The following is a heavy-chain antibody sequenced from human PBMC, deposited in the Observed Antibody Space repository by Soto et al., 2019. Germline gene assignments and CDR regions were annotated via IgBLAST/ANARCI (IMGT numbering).Heavy chain of an antibody. Sequence: QVQLQESGPGLVKPSGTLSLTCAVSGGSSSSSNWWSWVRQPPGKGLEWLGEIYHSGSTNYHPSLKGRVTIPVDKSKNQFSLKLSSVTAADTAVYYCSRVWTTVTNWFDPWGQGTLVTVSS. V-gene: IGHV4-4*02. CDR3: SRVWTTVTNWFDP. D-gene: IGHD4-17*01. CDR2: IYHSGST. J-gene: IGHJ5*02. CDR1: GGSSSSSNW.